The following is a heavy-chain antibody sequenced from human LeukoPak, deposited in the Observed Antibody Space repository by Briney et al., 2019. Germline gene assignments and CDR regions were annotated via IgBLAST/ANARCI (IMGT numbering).Heavy chain of an antibody. Sequence: GGSLRLSCAASGFTFSSYSMNWVRQAPGKGLEWVSAISGSGGSTYYADSVKGRFTISRDNSKNTLYLQMNSLRAEDTAVYYCAKDRSGCSSTSCYPRPTYFDCWGQGTLVTVSS. J-gene: IGHJ4*02. D-gene: IGHD2-2*01. V-gene: IGHV3-23*01. CDR1: GFTFSSYS. CDR2: ISGSGGST. CDR3: AKDRSGCSSTSCYPRPTYFDC.